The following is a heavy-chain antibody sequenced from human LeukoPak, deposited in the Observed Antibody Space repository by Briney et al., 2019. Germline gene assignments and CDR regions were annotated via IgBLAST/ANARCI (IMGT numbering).Heavy chain of an antibody. V-gene: IGHV3-49*04. D-gene: IGHD6-19*01. CDR2: ITSKGYGETV. Sequence: GRSLRLSCTGSGFSFGDYPMSWVRQAPGKGLEWLGFITSKGYGETVEYAASVRGRFTISRDDSNSIAYLQLNNLQTHDTAVYYCLRALAATVGQWYFDYSGQGTLVTVSS. J-gene: IGHJ4*02. CDR3: LRALAATVGQWYFDY. CDR1: GFSFGDYP.